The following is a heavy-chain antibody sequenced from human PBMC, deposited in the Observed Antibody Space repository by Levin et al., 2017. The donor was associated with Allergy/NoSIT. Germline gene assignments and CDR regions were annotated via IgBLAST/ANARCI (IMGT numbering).Heavy chain of an antibody. Sequence: SETLSLTCAVYGGSFSGYYWSWIRQPPGKGLEWIGEINHSGSTNYNPSLKSRVTISVDTSKNQFSLKLSSVTAADTAVYYCARSNSGSYYEEGLDYWGQGTLVTVSS. CDR2: INHSGST. CDR1: GGSFSGYY. D-gene: IGHD1-26*01. J-gene: IGHJ4*02. V-gene: IGHV4-34*01. CDR3: ARSNSGSYYEEGLDY.